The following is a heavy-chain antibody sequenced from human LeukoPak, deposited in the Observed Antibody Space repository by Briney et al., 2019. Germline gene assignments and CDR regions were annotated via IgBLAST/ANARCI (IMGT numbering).Heavy chain of an antibody. CDR1: GFAFSSYA. CDR2: ISASDGIP. D-gene: IGHD6-19*01. CDR3: ARLGYSSGSSSDY. V-gene: IGHV3-23*01. Sequence: GGSLRLSCSTSGFAFSSYAMSWVRQAPGKGLEWVSVISASDGIPYYADSVKGRFTISRDNAKNSLYLQMNSLRAEDTAVYYCARLGYSSGSSSDYWGQGTLVTVSS. J-gene: IGHJ4*02.